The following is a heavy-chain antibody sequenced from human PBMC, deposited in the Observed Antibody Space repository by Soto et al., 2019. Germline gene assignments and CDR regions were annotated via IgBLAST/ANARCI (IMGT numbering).Heavy chain of an antibody. CDR2: ISYDGSNK. D-gene: IGHD3-16*01. V-gene: IGHV3-30-3*01. J-gene: IGHJ4*02. CDR1: GLTFSSYA. CDR3: AREGEGLDY. Sequence: QVQLVESGGGVVQPGRSLRLSCAASGLTFSSYAMHWVRQAPGKGLEWVADISYDGSNKYYADSVKGRFTISRDNSKKTLYLQMNSLRDEDTAVYYCAREGEGLDYWGQGTLATVSS.